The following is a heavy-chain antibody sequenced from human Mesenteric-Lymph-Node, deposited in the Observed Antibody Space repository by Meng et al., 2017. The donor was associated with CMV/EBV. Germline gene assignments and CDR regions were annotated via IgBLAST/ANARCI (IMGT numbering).Heavy chain of an antibody. CDR1: GFTFNDYD. Sequence: GESLKISCAASGFTFNDYDMNWVRQGPRKGLDWVSRFNWNGGRTGYADSVKGRFTISRDNAKNSLYLQMNSLRAEDTALYYCARDKDTGSYYSDYWGQGTLVTVSS. V-gene: IGHV3-20*04. D-gene: IGHD1-26*01. J-gene: IGHJ4*02. CDR2: FNWNGGRT. CDR3: ARDKDTGSYYSDY.